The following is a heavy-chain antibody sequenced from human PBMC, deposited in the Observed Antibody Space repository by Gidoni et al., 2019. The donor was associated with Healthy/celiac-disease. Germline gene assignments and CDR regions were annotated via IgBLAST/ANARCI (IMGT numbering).Heavy chain of an antibody. V-gene: IGHV4-30-4*01. CDR2: IYYSGST. J-gene: IGHJ5*02. D-gene: IGHD2-2*01. Sequence: GLEWIGYIYYSGSTYYNPSLKSRVTISVDTSKNQFSLKLSSVTAADTAVYYCARGFGQLLFWRNIVNNWFDPWGQGTLVTVSS. CDR3: ARGFGQLLFWRNIVNNWFDP.